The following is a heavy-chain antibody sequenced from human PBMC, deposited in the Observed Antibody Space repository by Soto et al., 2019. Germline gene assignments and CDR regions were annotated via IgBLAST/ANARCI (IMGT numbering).Heavy chain of an antibody. J-gene: IGHJ4*02. CDR3: ARWISLPRGAVHKEGLDY. CDR2: INPYSGDT. CDR1: GYTFTGYH. D-gene: IGHD3-10*01. Sequence: QVQLVQSGAEVKKPGASVKVSCKASGYTFTGYHLHWVRQAPGQGLEWMGWINPYSGDTKSAQKFQGRVTVTRETSISTAYMELSSLTSDDTAVYYCARWISLPRGAVHKEGLDYWGQGTLVTVPS. V-gene: IGHV1-2*02.